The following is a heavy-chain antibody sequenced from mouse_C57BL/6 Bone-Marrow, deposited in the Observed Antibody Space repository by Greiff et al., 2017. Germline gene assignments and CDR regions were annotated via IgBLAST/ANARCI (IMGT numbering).Heavy chain of an antibody. J-gene: IGHJ3*01. CDR2: IRLKSDNYST. CDR3: YGYDGAWFAY. Sequence: EVQLQESGGGLVQPGGSMKLSCVASGFTFSNYWMNWVRQSPEKGLEWVAQIRLKSDNYSTHYAESVKGRFTISRDDSKSSVYLQMNNLRAEDTGIYYCYGYDGAWFAYWGQGTLVTVSA. V-gene: IGHV6-3*01. D-gene: IGHD2-2*01. CDR1: GFTFSNYW.